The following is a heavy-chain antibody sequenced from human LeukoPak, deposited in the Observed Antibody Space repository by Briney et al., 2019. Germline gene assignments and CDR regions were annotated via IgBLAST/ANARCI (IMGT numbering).Heavy chain of an antibody. D-gene: IGHD1-26*01. J-gene: IGHJ4*02. CDR2: IYPGDSDT. V-gene: IGHV5-51*01. Sequence: GESLQISCKGSGYSFTSYWIGWVRQMPGKGLEWMGIIYPGDSDTRYSPSFQGQVTISADKSISTAYLQWSSLKASDTAMYYCARRRLGARGSLGYFDYWGQGTLVTVSS. CDR3: ARRRLGARGSLGYFDY. CDR1: GYSFTSYW.